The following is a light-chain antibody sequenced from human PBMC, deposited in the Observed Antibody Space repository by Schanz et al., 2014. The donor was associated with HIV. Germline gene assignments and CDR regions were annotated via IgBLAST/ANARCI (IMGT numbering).Light chain of an antibody. Sequence: QSALIQPASVSGSPGQSITISCTGTSSDIGAYNYVSWYQQHPGKAPKLMIYDVNIRPSGVSNRFSGSKSGNTASLTISGLQAEDEADYYCNSYTRTSTPVFSGGTKLTVL. CDR3: NSYTRTSTPV. CDR2: DVN. J-gene: IGLJ2*01. CDR1: SSDIGAYNY. V-gene: IGLV2-14*03.